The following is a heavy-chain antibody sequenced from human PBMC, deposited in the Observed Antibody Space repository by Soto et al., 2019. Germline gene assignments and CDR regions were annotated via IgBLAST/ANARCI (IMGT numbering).Heavy chain of an antibody. D-gene: IGHD1-26*01. CDR3: ARVSSGSYGWWAFDI. V-gene: IGHV3-13*05. Sequence: GGSLRLSCASSVFTFSSYDMHCVRQSTGKGLEWVSAIGTAGDPYYPGSVKGRFTISRENAKNSLYLQMNSLRAGDTAVYYCARVSSGSYGWWAFDIWGQGTMVTVSS. J-gene: IGHJ3*02. CDR2: IGTAGDP. CDR1: VFTFSSYD.